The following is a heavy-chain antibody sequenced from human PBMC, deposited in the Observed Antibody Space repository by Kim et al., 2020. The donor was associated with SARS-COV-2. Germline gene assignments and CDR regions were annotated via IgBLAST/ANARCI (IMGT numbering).Heavy chain of an antibody. Sequence: GKGRFTIARDNSKNKLYLQMNSLGAEDTAVYYCARDFGVGYDSSAYETGYWGQGTLVTVSS. V-gene: IGHV3-30*07. J-gene: IGHJ4*02. D-gene: IGHD3-22*01. CDR3: ARDFGVGYDSSAYETGY.